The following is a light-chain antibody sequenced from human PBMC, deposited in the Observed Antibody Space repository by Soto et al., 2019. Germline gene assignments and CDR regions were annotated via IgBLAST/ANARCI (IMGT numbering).Light chain of an antibody. J-gene: IGKJ1*01. CDR1: QTISRNY. V-gene: IGKV3-20*01. Sequence: EVVLTQSPGTLPLSPGERATASCRASQTISRNYLAWYQKKPGQAPRLLIYGASTRATGIPDRFTGSGSGTDFTLTIARLEPEDFAVYYCQQYGGPVPWTFGQGTKVDIK. CDR2: GAS. CDR3: QQYGGPVPWT.